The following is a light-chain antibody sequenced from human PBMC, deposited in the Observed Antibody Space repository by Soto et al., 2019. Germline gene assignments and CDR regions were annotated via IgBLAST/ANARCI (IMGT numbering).Light chain of an antibody. CDR2: DAS. V-gene: IGKV1-5*01. CDR1: QTISSW. CDR3: QQYNSPWT. Sequence: DIQMTQSPSTLSGSVGDRVTLTCRASQTISSWLAWYQQKPGKAPKLLIYDASSLESGVPSRFSGSGSGTEFTLTISSLQPEEFASYYCQQYNSPWTFGQGTKVDIK. J-gene: IGKJ1*01.